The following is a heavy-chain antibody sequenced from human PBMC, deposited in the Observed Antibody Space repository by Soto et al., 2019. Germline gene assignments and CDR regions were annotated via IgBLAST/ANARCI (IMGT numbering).Heavy chain of an antibody. CDR3: ARPLFKYGDFRHFSY. V-gene: IGHV1-69*13. D-gene: IGHD4-17*01. J-gene: IGHJ4*02. CDR2: IIPIFGTA. CDR1: GGTFSSYA. Sequence: SVKVSCKASGGTFSSYAISWVRQAPGQGLEWMGGIIPIFGTANYAQKFQGRVTITADESTSTAYMELSSLRSEDTAMYYCARPLFKYGDFRHFSYWGQGTQVTVSS.